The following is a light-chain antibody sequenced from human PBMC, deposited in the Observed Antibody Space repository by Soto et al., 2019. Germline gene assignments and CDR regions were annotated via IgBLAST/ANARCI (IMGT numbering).Light chain of an antibody. J-gene: IGKJ1*01. V-gene: IGKV3-20*01. CDR1: QSIYSRC. CDR3: HHYGDSPPET. Sequence: EIVLTQSPGTLSSSPGERATLSCRASQSIYSRCLAWYQQRPGQPPRLLIHGAFTRATGISDRFSGSGSGTDFTLTISRLEPEDFAVYYCHHYGDSPPETFGQGTRVEIK. CDR2: GAF.